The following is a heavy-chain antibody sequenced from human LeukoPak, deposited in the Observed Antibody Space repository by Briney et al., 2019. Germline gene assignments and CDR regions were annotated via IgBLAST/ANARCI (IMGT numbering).Heavy chain of an antibody. D-gene: IGHD2-15*01. V-gene: IGHV3-64*01. CDR3: ARVAARVSLDY. J-gene: IGHJ4*02. CDR1: GFTFSDYS. CDR2: ISSNGGST. Sequence: PGGSLRLSCSASGFTFSDYSMHWVRQAPGKELEYVSAISSNGGSTYYASSVKGRFTISRDNSKNTLYLQMGSLRTEDMAVYYCARVAARVSLDYWGQGTLVTVSS.